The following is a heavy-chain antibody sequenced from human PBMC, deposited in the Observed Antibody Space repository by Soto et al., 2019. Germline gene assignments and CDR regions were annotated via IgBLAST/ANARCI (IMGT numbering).Heavy chain of an antibody. CDR2: IIPIFGTA. CDR3: ASEIAAHSPDDP. J-gene: IGHJ5*02. D-gene: IGHD6-6*01. V-gene: IGHV1-69*01. CDR1: GGTFSSYA. Sequence: QVQLVQSGAEVKKPGSSAKVSCKASGGTFSSYAISWVRQAPGQGLEWMGGIIPIFGTANYAQKFQGRVTIPADESTSTAYMELSSLRSEDRAVYYCASEIAAHSPDDPWGQGTLVTVSS.